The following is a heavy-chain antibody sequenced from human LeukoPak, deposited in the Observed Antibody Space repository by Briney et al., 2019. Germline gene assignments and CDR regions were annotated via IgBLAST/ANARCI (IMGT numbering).Heavy chain of an antibody. V-gene: IGHV1-2*02. J-gene: IGHJ4*02. Sequence: GASVKVSCKASGYTFTGYYMHWVRQAPGQGLEWMGWINPNSGGTNYAQKFQGRVTMTRDTSISTAYMELSRLRSDDTAVYYCARASDYGGNCFDCWGQGTLVTVSS. CDR3: ARASDYGGNCFDC. CDR2: INPNSGGT. D-gene: IGHD4-23*01. CDR1: GYTFTGYY.